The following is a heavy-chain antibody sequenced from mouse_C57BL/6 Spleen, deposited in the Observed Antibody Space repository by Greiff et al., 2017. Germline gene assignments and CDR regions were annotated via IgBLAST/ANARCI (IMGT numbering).Heavy chain of an antibody. Sequence: VQLQQSGAELVKPGASVKLSCTASGFNINDYYMHWVKQRPEQGLEWIGRIDPKDGETKYVPKFKGKATLTEDTSSNTAYMQLSSLTSEDTAVYYGARGTYGCDGYFDVWGTGTTVTVSS. J-gene: IGHJ1*03. D-gene: IGHD2-2*01. CDR1: GFNINDYY. CDR3: ARGTYGCDGYFDV. CDR2: IDPKDGET. V-gene: IGHV14-2*01.